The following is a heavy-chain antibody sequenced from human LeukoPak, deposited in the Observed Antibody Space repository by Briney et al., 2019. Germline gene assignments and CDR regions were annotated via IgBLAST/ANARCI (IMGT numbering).Heavy chain of an antibody. CDR2: INPNSGST. Sequence: VASVKVSCKASGYTFTGYYMHWVRQAPGQGLEWMGWINPNSGSTNYAQKFQGRVTMTRNTSISTAYMELSSLRSEDTAVYYCARGRIAASAPPRYWGQGTLVTVSS. J-gene: IGHJ4*02. V-gene: IGHV1-2*02. D-gene: IGHD6-13*01. CDR3: ARGRIAASAPPRY. CDR1: GYTFTGYY.